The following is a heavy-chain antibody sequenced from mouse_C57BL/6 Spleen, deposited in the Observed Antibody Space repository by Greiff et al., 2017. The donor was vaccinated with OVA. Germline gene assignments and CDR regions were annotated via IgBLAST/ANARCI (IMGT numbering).Heavy chain of an antibody. J-gene: IGHJ3*01. Sequence: QVTLKECGPGILQPSQTLSLTCSFSGFSLSTFGMGVGWIRQPSGKGLEWLAHIWWDDDKYYNPALKSRLTISKDTSKNQVFLKIANVDTADTATYYCARMLYDGSSPWFAYWGQGTLVTVSA. V-gene: IGHV8-8*01. CDR1: GFSLSTFGMG. CDR2: IWWDDDK. CDR3: ARMLYDGSSPWFAY. D-gene: IGHD1-1*01.